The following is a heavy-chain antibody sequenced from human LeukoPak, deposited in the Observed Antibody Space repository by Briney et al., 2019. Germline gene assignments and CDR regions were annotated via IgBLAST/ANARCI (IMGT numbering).Heavy chain of an antibody. Sequence: PVRSLRLSCAASGFTFEDYAMHWVRQVPGKGLEWVSGISWNRGIIEYADSVKGRFTISRDNAKNSLYLQMNSLRVEDTALYYCAKDGGLDKYGYNPLDNWGQGTLVTVSS. V-gene: IGHV3-9*01. CDR1: GFTFEDYA. CDR3: AKDGGLDKYGYNPLDN. D-gene: IGHD5-24*01. CDR2: ISWNRGII. J-gene: IGHJ4*02.